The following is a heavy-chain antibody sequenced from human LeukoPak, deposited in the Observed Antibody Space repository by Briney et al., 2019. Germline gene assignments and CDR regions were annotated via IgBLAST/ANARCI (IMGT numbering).Heavy chain of an antibody. CDR3: AHRGYYDFWSGTHAFDI. D-gene: IGHD3-3*01. V-gene: IGHV2-5*02. J-gene: IGHJ3*02. CDR1: GFSLSTSGVG. CDR2: IYWDDDK. Sequence: SGPTLVNPTQTLTLTCTSSGFSLSTSGVGVGWIRQPPGKALEWLALIYWDDDKRYSPSLKSRLTIAKDTSKNQVVLTMTNMDPVDTATYYCAHRGYYDFWSGTHAFDIWGQGTMVTVSS.